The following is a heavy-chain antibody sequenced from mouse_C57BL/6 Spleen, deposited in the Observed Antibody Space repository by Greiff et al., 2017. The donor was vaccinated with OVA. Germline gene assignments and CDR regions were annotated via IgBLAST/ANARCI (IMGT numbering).Heavy chain of an antibody. J-gene: IGHJ2*01. CDR3: AVYYGSSPFDY. Sequence: EVKLMESGPELVTPGASVKISCKASGYSFTDYNMNWVKQSNGKSLEWIGVINPNYGTTSYNQKFKGKATLTVDQSSSTAYMQLNSLTSEDSAVYYCAVYYGSSPFDYWGQGTTLTVSS. D-gene: IGHD1-1*01. V-gene: IGHV1-39*01. CDR1: GYSFTDYN. CDR2: INPNYGTT.